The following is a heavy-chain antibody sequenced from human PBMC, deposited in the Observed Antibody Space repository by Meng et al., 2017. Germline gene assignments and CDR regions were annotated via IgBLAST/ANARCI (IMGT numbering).Heavy chain of an antibody. V-gene: IGHV4-34*01. Sequence: QGTLRQVVAGLLKPSETLSLPCSVYGGSFSGYYWSWIRQPPGKGLEWIGEINHSGSTNYNPSLKSRVTISVHTSKNQFSLKLSSVTAADTAVYYRARRGIAARPFYYWGQGTLVTVSS. CDR2: INHSGST. D-gene: IGHD6-6*01. J-gene: IGHJ4*02. CDR1: GGSFSGYY. CDR3: ARRGIAARPFYY.